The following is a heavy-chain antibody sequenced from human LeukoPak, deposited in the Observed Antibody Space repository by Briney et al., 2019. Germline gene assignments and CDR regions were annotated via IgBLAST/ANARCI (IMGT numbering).Heavy chain of an antibody. J-gene: IGHJ5*02. V-gene: IGHV4-4*02. CDR3: ARHSSNSYYDFWSGSNWFDP. CDR2: IYHSGST. Sequence: SETLSLTCAVSGGSISSSNWWSWVRQPPGKGLEWIGEIYHSGSTNYNPSLKSRVTISVDTSKNQFSLKLSSVTAADTAVYYCARHSSNSYYDFWSGSNWFDPWGQGTLVTVSS. D-gene: IGHD3-3*01. CDR1: GGSISSSNW.